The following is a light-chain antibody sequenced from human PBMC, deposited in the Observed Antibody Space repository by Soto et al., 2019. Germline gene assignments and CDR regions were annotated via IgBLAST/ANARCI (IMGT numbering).Light chain of an antibody. Sequence: DIQMTQSPSSLSASVGDRVTITCRASQGIRNELGWNQQKPGKAPKRLIHGASSLQSGVTSRFSGSRSGTDFTLTNTALQPDAFAPYYFLQHNSYPLTFGGGTKVDIK. CDR3: LQHNSYPLT. J-gene: IGKJ4*01. CDR1: QGIRNE. CDR2: GAS. V-gene: IGKV1-17*01.